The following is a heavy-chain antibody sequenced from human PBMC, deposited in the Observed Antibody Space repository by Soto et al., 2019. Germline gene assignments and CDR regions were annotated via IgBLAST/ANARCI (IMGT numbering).Heavy chain of an antibody. CDR1: GGSFSNLG. CDR3: AREGSGYNF. V-gene: IGHV1-69*13. J-gene: IGHJ4*02. D-gene: IGHD5-12*01. Sequence: ASVKVSCKASGGSFSNLGISWVRQAPGQGLEWMGGIVPVFGRPNYAQRFRGRLTITADESTSTGYMELISLRSDNTAVYDCAREGSGYNFWGQGTQLTVSS. CDR2: IVPVFGRP.